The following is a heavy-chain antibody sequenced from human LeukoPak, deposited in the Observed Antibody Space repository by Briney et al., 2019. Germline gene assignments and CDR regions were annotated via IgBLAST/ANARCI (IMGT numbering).Heavy chain of an antibody. CDR2: IYYSGST. V-gene: IGHV4-59*01. D-gene: IGHD3-10*01. CDR3: AREHASYYYGSGSYYRSKTQTKKGRYFDY. J-gene: IGHJ4*02. CDR1: GDSISSYY. Sequence: SETLSLTCTVSGDSISSYYWSWIRQPPGKGLEWIGYIYYSGSTNYNPSLKSRVTISVDTSKNQFSLKLSSVTAADTAVYYCAREHASYYYGSGSYYRSKTQTKKGRYFDYWGQGTLVTVSS.